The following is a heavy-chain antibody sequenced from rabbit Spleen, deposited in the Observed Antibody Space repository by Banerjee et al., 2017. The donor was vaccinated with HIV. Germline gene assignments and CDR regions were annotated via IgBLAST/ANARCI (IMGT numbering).Heavy chain of an antibody. Sequence: QSLEESVGDLVKPGASLTLTCTASGFTIGSTYWMCWFRQAPGRGLEWTACIFGGTYKSTSWAKGLFTISKASSATVTLQMTSLTAADTATYFCARDDDGGNGGYQTEAFNLWGPGTLVTVS. J-gene: IGHJ4*01. CDR2: IFGGTY. V-gene: IGHV1S40*01. D-gene: IGHD1-1*01. CDR1: GFTIGSTYW. CDR3: ARDDDGGNGGYQTEAFNL.